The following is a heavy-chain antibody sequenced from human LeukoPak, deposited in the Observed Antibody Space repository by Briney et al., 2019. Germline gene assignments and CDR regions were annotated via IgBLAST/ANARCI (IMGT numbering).Heavy chain of an antibody. Sequence: PGGSLRLSCAASGFTFSTYAIHWVRQAPGKGLEWVAVISDDGSTKYYADSVKGRFTISRDNSKNMLYLQMNSLRAEDSAVYYCARDLIAVTGTGFWFDPRGQGTLATVSS. CDR2: ISDDGSTK. CDR3: ARDLIAVTGTGFWFDP. D-gene: IGHD6-19*01. CDR1: GFTFSTYA. V-gene: IGHV3-30-3*01. J-gene: IGHJ5*02.